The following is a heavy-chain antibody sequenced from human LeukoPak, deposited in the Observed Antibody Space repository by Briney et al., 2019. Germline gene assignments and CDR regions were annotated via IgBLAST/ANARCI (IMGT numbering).Heavy chain of an antibody. CDR2: IYPSDSDT. Sequence: SGESLQISCKGSGNRFTGYWIGWVRQQPGKGLEWMGIIYPSDSDTRYSPSFQGQVTISADKSISTAYLQWSSLKASDTAMYYCARQPGGSYGRDAFDIWGQGTMVTVSS. D-gene: IGHD1-26*01. V-gene: IGHV5-51*01. CDR1: GNRFTGYW. CDR3: ARQPGGSYGRDAFDI. J-gene: IGHJ3*02.